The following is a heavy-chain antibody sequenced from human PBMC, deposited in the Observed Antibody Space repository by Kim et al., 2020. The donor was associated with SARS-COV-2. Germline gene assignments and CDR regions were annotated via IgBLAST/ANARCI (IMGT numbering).Heavy chain of an antibody. CDR2: IHSDGSIT. D-gene: IGHD3-22*01. Sequence: GGSLRLSCAASGFTLSNYVMNWVRQTPGEGLVWVSRIHSDGSITEYVDSVKGRFTISRDNAKNTLYLHMNSLRPEDTAVYYCARAGDYGRSGYYGFFHHWGEGAVVTVSS. CDR1: GFTLSNYV. CDR3: ARAGDYGRSGYYGFFHH. V-gene: IGHV3-74*03. J-gene: IGHJ1*01.